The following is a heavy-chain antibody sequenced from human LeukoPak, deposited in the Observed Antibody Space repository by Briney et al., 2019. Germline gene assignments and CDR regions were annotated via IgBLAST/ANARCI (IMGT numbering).Heavy chain of an antibody. V-gene: IGHV3-21*01. CDR3: AKGKDSVAGATNDY. J-gene: IGHJ4*02. CDR2: ISSSGTYK. Sequence: GGSLRLSCAVSGFTFSSYGMSWVRQAPGKGLEWVSSISSSGTYKYYADSVKGRFTISRDNAKNSLYLQMNSLRAEDTAVYYCAKGKDSVAGATNDYWGQGTLVTVSS. CDR1: GFTFSSYG. D-gene: IGHD6-19*01.